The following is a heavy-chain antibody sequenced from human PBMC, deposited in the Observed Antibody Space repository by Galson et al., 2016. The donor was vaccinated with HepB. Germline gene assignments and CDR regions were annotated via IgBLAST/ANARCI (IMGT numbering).Heavy chain of an antibody. V-gene: IGHV3-33*01. CDR1: GFTFSNSG. Sequence: SLRLSCAASGFTFSNSGMHWVRQAPGEWLEWVAVIWYDGSTQYYGDSVKGRFTISRDNSKNVLYLQMNSLRDEDTAVYYCARAFGAAGANDYWGQGTLVTVSS. CDR3: ARAFGAAGANDY. J-gene: IGHJ4*02. CDR2: IWYDGSTQ. D-gene: IGHD6-13*01.